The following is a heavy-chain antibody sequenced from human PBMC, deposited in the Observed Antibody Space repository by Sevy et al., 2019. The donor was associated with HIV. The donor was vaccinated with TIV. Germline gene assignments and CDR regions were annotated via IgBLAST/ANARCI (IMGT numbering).Heavy chain of an antibody. J-gene: IGHJ3*01. D-gene: IGHD3-10*01. Sequence: GGSLRLSCAASGFNFDSYTMNWVRQAPGQGLEWVSSIIGSSNYIYYADSLKGRFTISRDNAKNSVYLQMHSLRVDDTAVFFCARPYGSGSWEAFDVWGQGTVVTVSS. V-gene: IGHV3-21*01. CDR1: GFNFDSYT. CDR3: ARPYGSGSWEAFDV. CDR2: IIGSSNYI.